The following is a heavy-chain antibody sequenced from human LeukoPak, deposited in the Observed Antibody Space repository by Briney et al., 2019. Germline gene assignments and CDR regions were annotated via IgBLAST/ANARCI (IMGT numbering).Heavy chain of an antibody. D-gene: IGHD6-6*01. CDR3: ARGVEAARRFDY. Sequence: GGSLRLSCAASGFTFSSYWMTWVRQAPGKGLEWVANIKQDGSEKYYVDSVKGRFTISRDNAKNSLYPQMNSLRAEDTAVYYCARGVEAARRFDYWGQGTLVTVSS. V-gene: IGHV3-7*04. J-gene: IGHJ4*02. CDR2: IKQDGSEK. CDR1: GFTFSSYW.